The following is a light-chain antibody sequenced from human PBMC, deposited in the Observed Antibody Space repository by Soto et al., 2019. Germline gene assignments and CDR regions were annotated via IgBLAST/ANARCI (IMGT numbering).Light chain of an antibody. CDR2: SAS. CDR1: QTIRSW. CDR3: QEYNGNSGLT. V-gene: IGKV1-5*03. J-gene: IGKJ4*01. Sequence: DIQMTQSPSTLSASVGDRVTITCRASQTIRSWLAWYQQKPGKAPELLIYSASGLESGVPSRFSGSGSGTEFTLTISSLQPDDFANYYCQEYNGNSGLTFGGGTKVEIK.